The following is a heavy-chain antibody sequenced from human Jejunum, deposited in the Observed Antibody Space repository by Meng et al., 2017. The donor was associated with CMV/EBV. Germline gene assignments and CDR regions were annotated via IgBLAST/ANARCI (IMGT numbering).Heavy chain of an antibody. Sequence: SGASFSSYVINWVRQAPGQGPEWMGEITPVFGTTSYAPKFQGKVTITADESTSIVFMELSSLRSEDTAVYYCARVNDGRVRYYFAYWGQGTLVTVSS. V-gene: IGHV1-69*01. D-gene: IGHD3-22*01. CDR3: ARVNDGRVRYYFAY. J-gene: IGHJ4*02. CDR2: ITPVFGTT. CDR1: GASFSSYV.